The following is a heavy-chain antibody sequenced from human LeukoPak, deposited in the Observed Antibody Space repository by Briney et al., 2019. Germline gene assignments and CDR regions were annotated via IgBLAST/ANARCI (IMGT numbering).Heavy chain of an antibody. J-gene: IGHJ4*02. V-gene: IGHV3-23*01. Sequence: GGSLRLSCAASGFSFSNYAMSWVRQAPGKGLEWVSAVKGRFTISRDNSKNTLYLQMNRLRAEDTAVYYCAKPAKTNYLYYWGQGNLVNVSS. D-gene: IGHD1-1*01. CDR3: AKPAKTNYLYY. CDR1: GFSFSNYA.